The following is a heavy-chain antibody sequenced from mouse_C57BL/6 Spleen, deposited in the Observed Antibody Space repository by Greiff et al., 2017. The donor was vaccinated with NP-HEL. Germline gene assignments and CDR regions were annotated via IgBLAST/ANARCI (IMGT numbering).Heavy chain of an antibody. CDR2: IYPRSGNT. CDR1: GYTFTSYG. D-gene: IGHD2-10*02. CDR3: AREEYGNYAFAY. Sequence: VQLQQSGAELARPGASVKLSCKASGYTFTSYGISWVKQRPGQGLEWIGEIYPRSGNTYYNEKFKGKATLTADKSSSTAYMELRSLTSEDSAVYFCAREEYGNYAFAYWGQGTLVTVSA. J-gene: IGHJ3*01. V-gene: IGHV1-81*01.